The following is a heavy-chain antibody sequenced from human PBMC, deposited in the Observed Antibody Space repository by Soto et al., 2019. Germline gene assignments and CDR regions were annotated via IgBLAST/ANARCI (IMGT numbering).Heavy chain of an antibody. CDR3: VSPHSESSNAFDL. CDR2: ISYDGENQ. D-gene: IGHD3-10*01. J-gene: IGHJ5*02. Sequence: PGGSLRLSCAASGFSFSHYAMHWVRQPPGKGLEWVALISYDGENQYFTDSVRGRFTISRDNSKTAVYLEMNDLRLDDTATYYCVSPHSESSNAFDLWGQGTLGTVS. CDR1: GFSFSHYA. V-gene: IGHV3-30*04.